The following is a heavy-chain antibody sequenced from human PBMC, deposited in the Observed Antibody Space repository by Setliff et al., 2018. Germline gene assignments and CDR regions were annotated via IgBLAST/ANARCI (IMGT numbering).Heavy chain of an antibody. D-gene: IGHD2-15*01. Sequence: GASVKVSCKASGGTFSSYAISWVRQAPGQGLEWMGGIIPIFGTANYAQKFQGRVTMTEDTSTDTAYMELSSLRSEDTAVYYCARDEGCSGGSCYQYWGQGTLVTVS. V-gene: IGHV1-69*06. CDR2: IIPIFGTA. J-gene: IGHJ4*02. CDR1: GGTFSSYA. CDR3: ARDEGCSGGSCYQY.